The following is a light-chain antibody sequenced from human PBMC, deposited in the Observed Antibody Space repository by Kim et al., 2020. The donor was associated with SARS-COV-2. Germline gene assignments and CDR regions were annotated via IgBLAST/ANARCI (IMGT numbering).Light chain of an antibody. CDR3: QQYDKLPYT. J-gene: IGKJ2*01. CDR1: RDMRNY. V-gene: IGKV1-33*01. Sequence: SASVGDRVTITGQASRDMRNYINWCQQKPGKAPKLLIYDASNLETGVTSRFSGSASGTDFTFTISSLQPEDFATYHCQQYDKLPYTFGQGAKLEI. CDR2: DAS.